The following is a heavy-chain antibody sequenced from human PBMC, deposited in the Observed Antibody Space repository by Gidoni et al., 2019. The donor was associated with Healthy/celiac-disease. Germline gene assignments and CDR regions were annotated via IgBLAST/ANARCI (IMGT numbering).Heavy chain of an antibody. D-gene: IGHD4-4*01. CDR3: ARDYHSNYDNDAFDI. CDR2: INWNGGST. Sequence: EVQLVESGGGVVRPGGFLRLSCAASGFTFDDYGMSWVRQAPGKGLEWVSGINWNGGSTGYADSVKGRFTISRDNAKNSLYLQMNSLRAEDTALYHCARDYHSNYDNDAFDIWGQGTMVTVSS. J-gene: IGHJ3*02. CDR1: GFTFDDYG. V-gene: IGHV3-20*01.